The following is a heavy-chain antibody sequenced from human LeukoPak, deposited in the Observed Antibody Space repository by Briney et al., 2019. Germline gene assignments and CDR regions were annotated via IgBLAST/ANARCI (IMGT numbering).Heavy chain of an antibody. D-gene: IGHD3-10*01. Sequence: KPSETLSLTCTVSGDSISSYYWSWIRQPPGKGLEWIGYIYYSGSTNYNPSLKSRVTISVDTSKDQFSLKLSSVTAADTAVYYCALGIYYGSGSYYYLDYWGQGTLVTVSS. V-gene: IGHV4-59*08. CDR2: IYYSGST. J-gene: IGHJ4*02. CDR3: ALGIYYGSGSYYYLDY. CDR1: GDSISSYY.